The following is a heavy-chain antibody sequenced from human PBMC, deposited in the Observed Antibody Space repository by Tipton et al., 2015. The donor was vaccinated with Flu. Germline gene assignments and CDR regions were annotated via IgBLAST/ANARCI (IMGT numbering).Heavy chain of an antibody. CDR1: GDSLSSGDYH. D-gene: IGHD1-1*01. V-gene: IGHV4-39*07. Sequence: TLSLTCTVSGDSLSSGDYHWTWVRQPPGKGLEWIATVFHSGLTYYNPSLKSRVTISIDPSKNQFSLDLASLTAADTAVYYCARDLWNDRRAYYYYGVDVWGQGTSVTVPS. CDR3: ARDLWNDRRAYYYYGVDV. J-gene: IGHJ6*01. CDR2: VFHSGLT.